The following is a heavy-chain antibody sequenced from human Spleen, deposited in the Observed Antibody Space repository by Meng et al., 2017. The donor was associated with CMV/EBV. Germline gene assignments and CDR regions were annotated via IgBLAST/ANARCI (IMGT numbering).Heavy chain of an antibody. CDR1: GFTFPGYQ. Sequence: SGFTFPGYQMHWVRQAPGQGLEWMGWINPKSGATNYAQRFQGRVTLTRDTSIGTAYMELTGLTSDDTAVYFCASRHGDLLHNWVDPWGQGTLVTVSS. CDR3: ASRHGDLLHNWVDP. CDR2: INPKSGAT. V-gene: IGHV1-2*02. J-gene: IGHJ5*02. D-gene: IGHD4-17*01.